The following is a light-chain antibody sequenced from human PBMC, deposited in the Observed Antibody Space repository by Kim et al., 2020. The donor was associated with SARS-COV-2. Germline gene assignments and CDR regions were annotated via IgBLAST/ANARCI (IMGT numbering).Light chain of an antibody. V-gene: IGLV10-54*01. CDR1: NHNVDYQG. Sequence: PTAQRTLHGNNHNVDYQGAAWLQQNQGHPPKLLSDRNNNRPSGISERLSASRSGNTASLTITGLQPEDEADYYCSAWDTSLTGWVFGGGTKVTVL. CDR2: RNN. J-gene: IGLJ3*02. CDR3: SAWDTSLTGWV.